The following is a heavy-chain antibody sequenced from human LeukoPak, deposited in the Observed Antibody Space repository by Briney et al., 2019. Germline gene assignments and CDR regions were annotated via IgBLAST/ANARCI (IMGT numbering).Heavy chain of an antibody. CDR3: ARDPWAVDVVVVPAAIHDP. Sequence: ASVTVSCKASGYTFTDYYIHWVRQAPGQGLEWMGRINPKNGDTNYQGRVTMTRDTSISTAYMELNRLRSDDTAVFYCARDPWAVDVVVVPAAIHDPWGQGTLVAVSS. D-gene: IGHD2-2*01. CDR2: INPKNGDT. V-gene: IGHV1-2*06. J-gene: IGHJ5*02. CDR1: GYTFTDYY.